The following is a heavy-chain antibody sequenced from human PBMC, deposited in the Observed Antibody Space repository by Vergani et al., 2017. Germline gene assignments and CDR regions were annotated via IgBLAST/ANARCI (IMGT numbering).Heavy chain of an antibody. D-gene: IGHD6-19*01. V-gene: IGHV4-39*02. CDR1: GGSISSSRYY. CDR2: IYYSGST. J-gene: IGHJ3*02. CDR3: VRETRNRGEAVAGTRDAFDI. Sequence: QLQLQESGPGLVKPSETLSLTCTVSGGSISSSRYYWGWIRQPPGKGLEWIGSIYYSGSTYYNPSLKSRVTISVDTSKNQFSLKLSSVTAADTAVYYCVRETRNRGEAVAGTRDAFDIWGQGTMVTVSS.